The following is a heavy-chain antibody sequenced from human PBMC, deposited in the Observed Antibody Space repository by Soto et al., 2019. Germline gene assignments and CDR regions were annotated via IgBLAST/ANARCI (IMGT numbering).Heavy chain of an antibody. Sequence: VSVNLACKASVYGFTSYFMHGGRQNHGQGLEWMGIINPSGGSTSYAQKFQGRVTMTRDTSTSTVYMELSSLRSEDTAVYYCARDYYYGSGSEDRDYSYSGMEVWSQRTAVTVCS. CDR3: ARDYYYGSGSEDRDYSYSGMEV. J-gene: IGHJ6*02. CDR2: INPSGGST. CDR1: VYGFTSYF. V-gene: IGHV1-46*01. D-gene: IGHD3-10*01.